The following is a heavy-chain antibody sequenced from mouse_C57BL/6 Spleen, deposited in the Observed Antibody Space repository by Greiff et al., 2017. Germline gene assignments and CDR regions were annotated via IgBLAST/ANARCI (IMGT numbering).Heavy chain of an antibody. CDR2: ISSGSSTI. CDR1: GFTFSDYG. J-gene: IGHJ3*01. CDR3: ARYDYDGEFAY. V-gene: IGHV5-17*01. Sequence: EVQRVESGGGLVKPGGSLKLSCAASGFTFSDYGMHWVRQAPEKGLEWVAYISSGSSTIYYADTVKGRFTISRDNAKNTLFLQMTSLRSEDTAMYYCARYDYDGEFAYWGQGTLVTVSA. D-gene: IGHD2-4*01.